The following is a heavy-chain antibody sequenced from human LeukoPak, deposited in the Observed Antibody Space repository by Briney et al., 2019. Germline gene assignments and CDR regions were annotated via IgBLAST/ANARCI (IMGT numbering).Heavy chain of an antibody. J-gene: IGHJ4*02. Sequence: GGSLRLSCAASGFTFSSYAMSWVRQAPGKGLEWVSASGSGGSPFYADSVKGRFTISRDNSRNTLYLHMNSLRVEDTAVYYCAKGASGWYPGFDYWGQGIVVTVSS. CDR3: AKGASGWYPGFDY. CDR1: GFTFSSYA. CDR2: SGSGGSP. V-gene: IGHV3-23*01. D-gene: IGHD6-19*01.